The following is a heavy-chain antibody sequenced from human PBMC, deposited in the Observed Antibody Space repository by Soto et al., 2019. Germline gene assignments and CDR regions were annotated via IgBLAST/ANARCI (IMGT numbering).Heavy chain of an antibody. Sequence: SETLSLTCTVSGGSISSSHYYWGWIRQPPGKGLEWLGSIYYTGSTYYNPSLMGRVTISVDTSKNQFSLILTSVTAADTAVYYCARQSVTKEINWFDPWGQGTLVTVS. CDR3: ARQSVTKEINWFDP. D-gene: IGHD4-17*01. CDR2: IYYTGST. V-gene: IGHV4-39*01. CDR1: GGSISSSHYY. J-gene: IGHJ5*02.